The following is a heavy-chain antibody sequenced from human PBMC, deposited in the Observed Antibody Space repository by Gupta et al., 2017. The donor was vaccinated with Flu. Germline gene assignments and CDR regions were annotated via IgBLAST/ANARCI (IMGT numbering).Heavy chain of an antibody. CDR2: IIPIFGPT. J-gene: IGHJ4*02. D-gene: IGHD1-1*01. CDR3: ARERGGVGNSFDY. CDR1: FSSYA. V-gene: IGHV1-69*01. Sequence: FSSYAFNWVRQAPGEGLEWMGGIIPIFGPTTYAQKFQGRVTITADESTRTVYMDLSSLRSEDTALYFCARERGGVGNSFDYWGQGTLVTVSS.